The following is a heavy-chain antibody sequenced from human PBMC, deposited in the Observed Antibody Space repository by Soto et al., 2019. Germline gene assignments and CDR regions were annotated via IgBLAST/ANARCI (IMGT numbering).Heavy chain of an antibody. J-gene: IGHJ6*02. CDR3: AKNVWGITIFGGMDV. Sequence: GVSLRLSCAASGFTFSIYAMSWVRQAPGKGLEWVSAISGSGGSTYYADSVKGRFTISRDNSKNTLYLQMNSLRAEDTAVYYCAKNVWGITIFGGMDVWGQGTTVTVSS. V-gene: IGHV3-23*01. D-gene: IGHD3-9*01. CDR1: GFTFSIYA. CDR2: ISGSGGST.